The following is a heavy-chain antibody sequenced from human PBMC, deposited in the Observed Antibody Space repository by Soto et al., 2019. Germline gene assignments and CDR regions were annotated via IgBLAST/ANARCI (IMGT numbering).Heavy chain of an antibody. Sequence: TLSLTCAVSGGSISSGGYSWTWIRQPPGKGLEWIGYIYHSGSTNYNPSLKSRVTISVDKSKNQFSLKLSSVTAADTAVYYCASVQGGYYYGMDVWGQGTTVTVSS. CDR1: GGSISSGGYS. J-gene: IGHJ6*02. V-gene: IGHV4-30-2*01. CDR3: ASVQGGYYYGMDV. CDR2: IYHSGST. D-gene: IGHD3-10*02.